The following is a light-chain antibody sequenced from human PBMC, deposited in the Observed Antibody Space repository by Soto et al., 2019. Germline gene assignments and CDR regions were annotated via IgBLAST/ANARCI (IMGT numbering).Light chain of an antibody. CDR3: QQYNNWPYT. CDR1: QSVSSN. J-gene: IGKJ2*01. Sequence: EIVMTQSPATLSVSPGERATLSCSASQSVSSNLAWYQQKPGQAPRLLIYGASTMATGIPARLSGSGSGTEFTITISSLQSEDFADYDCQQYNNWPYTFGQGTKLEIK. CDR2: GAS. V-gene: IGKV3-15*01.